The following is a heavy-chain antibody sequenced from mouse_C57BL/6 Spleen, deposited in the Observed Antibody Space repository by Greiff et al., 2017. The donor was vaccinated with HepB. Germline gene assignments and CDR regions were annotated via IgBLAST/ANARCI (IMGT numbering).Heavy chain of an antibody. CDR2: IDPSDSYT. CDR1: GYTFTSYW. D-gene: IGHD1-1*01. J-gene: IGHJ2*01. CDR3: ARGYYGSSLYYFDY. Sequence: QVKLQQSGAELVMPGASVKLSCKASGYTFTSYWMHWVKQRPGQGLEWIGEIDPSDSYTNYNQKFKGKSTLTVDKSSSTAYMQLSSLTSEDSAVYYCARGYYGSSLYYFDYWGQGTTLTVSS. V-gene: IGHV1-69*01.